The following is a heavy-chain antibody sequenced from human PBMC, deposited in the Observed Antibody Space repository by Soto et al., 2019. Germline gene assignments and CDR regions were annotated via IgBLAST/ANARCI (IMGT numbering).Heavy chain of an antibody. Sequence: ASVKVSCKASGGTFSSYAISWVRQAPGQGLEWMGGIIPIFGTANYAQKFQGRVTITADESTSTAYMELSSLRSEDTAVYYCARSTMIVVGDAFDIWGQGTMVTVSS. D-gene: IGHD3-22*01. CDR3: ARSTMIVVGDAFDI. CDR2: IIPIFGTA. CDR1: GGTFSSYA. J-gene: IGHJ3*02. V-gene: IGHV1-69*13.